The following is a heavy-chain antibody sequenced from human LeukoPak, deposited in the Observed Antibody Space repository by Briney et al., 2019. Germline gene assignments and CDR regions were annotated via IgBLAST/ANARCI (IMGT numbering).Heavy chain of an antibody. CDR1: GFTFSNHA. Sequence: GGSLRLSCEASGFTFSNHAMTWVRQAPGKGLEWVSAISISGDRTYYADSAKGRFTISRDNSKNTLHLQMNSLRADDTAVYYCANETRPNDYWGQGTLVTVSS. CDR2: ISISGDRT. J-gene: IGHJ4*02. D-gene: IGHD6-6*01. V-gene: IGHV3-23*01. CDR3: ANETRPNDY.